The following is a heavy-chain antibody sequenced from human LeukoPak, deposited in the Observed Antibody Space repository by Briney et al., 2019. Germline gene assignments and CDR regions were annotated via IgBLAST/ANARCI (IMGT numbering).Heavy chain of an antibody. V-gene: IGHV3-9*01. CDR2: ISWNRVRI. D-gene: IGHD3-10*01. J-gene: IGHJ5*02. Sequence: GGSLRLSCAASGFTFDDYAMHWVRQAPGKGLEGVSGISWNRVRICYADSVKGPFTISRDNAKNSLYLQMNSLRAEDTALYYCAKGVRALRGPTGNWFDPWGQGTLVTVSS. CDR1: GFTFDDYA. CDR3: AKGVRALRGPTGNWFDP.